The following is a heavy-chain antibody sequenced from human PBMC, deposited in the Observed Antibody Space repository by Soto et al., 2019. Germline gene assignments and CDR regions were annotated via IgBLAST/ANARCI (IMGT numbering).Heavy chain of an antibody. Sequence: QVQLVQSGAEVKKPGASVKVSCKASGYTFTSYAMHWVRQAPGQRLEWMGWINAGNGNTKYSQKFQGRVTITRDTSESTAYMVLSSLRSEDTAVYYCARDFSWFGELIAADYWGQGTLVTVSS. D-gene: IGHD3-10*01. CDR1: GYTFTSYA. CDR2: INAGNGNT. J-gene: IGHJ4*02. CDR3: ARDFSWFGELIAADY. V-gene: IGHV1-3*01.